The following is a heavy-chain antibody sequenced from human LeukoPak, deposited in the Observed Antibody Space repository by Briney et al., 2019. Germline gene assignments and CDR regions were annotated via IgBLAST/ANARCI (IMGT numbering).Heavy chain of an antibody. CDR1: GGSISQYY. Sequence: SETLSLTCTLSGGSISQYYWSWIRQPPGKGPEWIGYVYRSGNTNYNPSLKSRVTISVDTSKNHFSLNLTSVTAADTAVYHCARVKDFAYSFFDLWGRGTLVTVSS. V-gene: IGHV4-59*01. J-gene: IGHJ2*01. CDR3: ARVKDFAYSFFDL. CDR2: VYRSGNT.